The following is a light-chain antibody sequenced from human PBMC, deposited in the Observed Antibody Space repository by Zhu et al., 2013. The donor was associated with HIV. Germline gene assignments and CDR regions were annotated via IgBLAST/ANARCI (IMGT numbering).Light chain of an antibody. V-gene: IGKV1-8*01. CDR2: ASS. Sequence: AVRMTQSPSSLSASTGDRVTITCRASQDIGRYLAWYQQKPGKAPSLLIYASSSLQTGVPPRFSGSGSGTDFTLTISCLQSEDFATYFCQQYYGHPAGGTSDERTKV. CDR3: QQYYGHPAGGT. J-gene: IGKJ1*01. CDR1: QDIGRY.